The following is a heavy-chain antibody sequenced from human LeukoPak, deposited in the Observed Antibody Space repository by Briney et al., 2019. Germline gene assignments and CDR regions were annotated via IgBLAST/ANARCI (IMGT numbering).Heavy chain of an antibody. CDR1: EFTFSSYP. CDR3: GREGSSRTIDY. J-gene: IGHJ4*02. CDR2: IWYDGGNR. D-gene: IGHD1/OR15-1a*01. Sequence: GGSLRLSCAASEFTFSSYPMHWVRQASGKGLEWVAVIWYDGGNRYYADSVKGRFTFSRDSSKNTVYLQMDSLRADDTAVYYCGREGSSRTIDYWGQGTLVTVSS. V-gene: IGHV3-33*08.